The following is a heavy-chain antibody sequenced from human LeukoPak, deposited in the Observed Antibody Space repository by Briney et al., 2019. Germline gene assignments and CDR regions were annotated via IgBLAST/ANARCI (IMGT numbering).Heavy chain of an antibody. J-gene: IGHJ4*02. Sequence: SETLSLPCAVSGGSLSSSNWWSWVRQPPGKGLEWIGEIYHSGSTNYNPFFKSRVTISVDKSKNQFSLKLSSVTAADTAVFYCARTEDYSFDYWGQGTLVTVSS. CDR2: IYHSGST. CDR3: ARTEDYSFDY. V-gene: IGHV4-4*02. D-gene: IGHD2-21*01. CDR1: GGSLSSSNW.